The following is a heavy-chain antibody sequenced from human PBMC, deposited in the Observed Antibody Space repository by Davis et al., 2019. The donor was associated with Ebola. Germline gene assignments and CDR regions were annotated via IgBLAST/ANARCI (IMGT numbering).Heavy chain of an antibody. J-gene: IGHJ5*02. CDR3: ARAISGSHLPYP. D-gene: IGHD1-26*01. Sequence: PSETLSLTCTVSGGSVSSGSYYWGWIRQPPGKGLEWIGSIYYSGSTYYNPSLKSRVTISVDTSKNQFSLKLSSVTAADTAVYYCARAISGSHLPYPWGQGTLVTVSS. CDR1: GGSVSSGSYY. V-gene: IGHV4-39*07. CDR2: IYYSGST.